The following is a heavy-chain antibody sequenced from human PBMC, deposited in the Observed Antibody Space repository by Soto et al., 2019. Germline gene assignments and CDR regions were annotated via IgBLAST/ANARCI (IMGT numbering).Heavy chain of an antibody. Sequence: QVQLVESGGGLVKPGGSLRLSCAVSGFTFSDYYMTWIRQAPGKGLEWVSYISSSTSHTNYADSVKGRFTISRDNAKNSLMLQMNSLRAKDTAVYYCARGRGAAADYFDFWGQGTLVTVSS. D-gene: IGHD6-13*01. J-gene: IGHJ4*02. CDR1: GFTFSDYY. CDR3: ARGRGAAADYFDF. CDR2: ISSSTSHT. V-gene: IGHV3-11*05.